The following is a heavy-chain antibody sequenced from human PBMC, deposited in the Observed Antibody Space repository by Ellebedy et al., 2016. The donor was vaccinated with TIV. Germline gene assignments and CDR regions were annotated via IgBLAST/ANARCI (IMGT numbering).Heavy chain of an antibody. CDR1: GFTFSSYW. V-gene: IGHV3-7*01. Sequence: GGSLRLXCTASGFTFSSYWMNWVRQAPGKGLEWVANIKEDGSEKYYVDSVKGRFTISRDDAKNSLYLQMNSLRAEDTAVYYCVRDYLFDYWGQGTLVTVSS. CDR2: IKEDGSEK. CDR3: VRDYLFDY. J-gene: IGHJ4*02.